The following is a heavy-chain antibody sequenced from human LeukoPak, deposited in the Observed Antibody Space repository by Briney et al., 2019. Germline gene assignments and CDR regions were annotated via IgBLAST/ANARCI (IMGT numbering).Heavy chain of an antibody. V-gene: IGHV1-46*01. Sequence: ASVKVSCKASGYTFTSYYMHWVRQAPGQGLEWMGIINPSGGSTSYAQKFQGRVTMTRDMSTSTVYMELSSLRSEDTAVYYCARDHRRRYCSSTRCYLGWFDSWGQGTLVTVSS. CDR1: GYTFTSYY. CDR3: ARDHRRRYCSSTRCYLGWFDS. J-gene: IGHJ5*01. CDR2: INPSGGST. D-gene: IGHD2-2*01.